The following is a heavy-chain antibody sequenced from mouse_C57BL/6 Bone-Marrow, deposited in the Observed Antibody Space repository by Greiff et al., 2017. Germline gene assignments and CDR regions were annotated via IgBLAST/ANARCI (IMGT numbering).Heavy chain of an antibody. J-gene: IGHJ2*01. V-gene: IGHV3-6*01. D-gene: IGHD2-3*01. CDR1: GYSITSGYY. Sequence: DVQLQESGPGLVKPSQSLSLTCSVTGYSITSGYYWNWIRQFPGNKLEWMGYISYDGSNNYNPSLKNRISITRDTSKNQFFLKLNSVTTEDTATYYCARDEGVGYYDYFDYWGQGTTLTVSS. CDR3: ARDEGVGYYDYFDY. CDR2: ISYDGSN.